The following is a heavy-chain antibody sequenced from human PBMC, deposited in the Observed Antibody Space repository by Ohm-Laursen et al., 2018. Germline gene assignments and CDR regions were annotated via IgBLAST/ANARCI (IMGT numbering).Heavy chain of an antibody. Sequence: ATVKISCKTSGYTFTSYYMHWVRQAPGQGLEWMGIINPSGGSTNYAQKFQGRVTITADESTSTAYMELSSLRSEDTAVYYCAKEKESSGFFDYWGQGTLVTVSS. CDR1: GYTFTSYY. D-gene: IGHD3-22*01. CDR2: INPSGGST. J-gene: IGHJ4*02. CDR3: AKEKESSGFFDY. V-gene: IGHV1-46*01.